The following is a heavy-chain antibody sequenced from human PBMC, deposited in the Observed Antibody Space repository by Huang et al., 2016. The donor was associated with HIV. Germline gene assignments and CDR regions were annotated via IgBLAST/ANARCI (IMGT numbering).Heavy chain of an antibody. J-gene: IGHJ4*02. V-gene: IGHV4-59*11. CDR1: GVSISTHY. CDR2: IDYSGST. Sequence: QVQLQESGPGLVKPSETLSLTCTVSGVSISTHYWSWIRQPPGKGLEWIGSIDYSGSTNYSPALKSRVTILLDTSKNQFSLRVNSVTAADTAMYYCARDHHDFWRGYRRMYFFDHWGQGTLVTVSS. CDR3: ARDHHDFWRGYRRMYFFDH. D-gene: IGHD3-3*01.